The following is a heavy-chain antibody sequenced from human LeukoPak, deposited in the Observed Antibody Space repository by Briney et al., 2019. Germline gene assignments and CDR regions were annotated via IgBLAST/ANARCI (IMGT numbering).Heavy chain of an antibody. Sequence: PGGSLRLSCAASGFTFSSYWMSWVRQAPGKGLEWVANIKQDGSEKYYVDSVKGRFTISRDNAKNSLYLQMDSLRVEDTAVYYCARDPYSGNYGAYYYYYMDVWGKGTTATISS. D-gene: IGHD1-26*01. CDR3: ARDPYSGNYGAYYYYYMDV. CDR1: GFTFSSYW. CDR2: IKQDGSEK. V-gene: IGHV3-7*01. J-gene: IGHJ6*03.